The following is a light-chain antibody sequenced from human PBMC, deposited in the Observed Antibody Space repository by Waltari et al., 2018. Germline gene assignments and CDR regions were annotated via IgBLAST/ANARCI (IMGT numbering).Light chain of an antibody. Sequence: QAVVTQEPSLTVSPGGTVTLTCGSSTGDVTSAHYPFWFQQKPGKAPRTLIYDTNNQHSWTPGRFSGSLLGGKAALTLSGAQPEDEAEYYCSVAYSGVFVFGTGTKVTVL. V-gene: IGLV7-46*01. CDR3: SVAYSGVFV. J-gene: IGLJ1*01. CDR1: TGDVTSAHY. CDR2: DTN.